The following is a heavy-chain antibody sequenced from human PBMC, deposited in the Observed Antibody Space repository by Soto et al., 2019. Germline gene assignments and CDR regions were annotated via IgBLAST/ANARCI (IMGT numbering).Heavy chain of an antibody. CDR3: ARVDHYYYYGMDV. J-gene: IGHJ6*02. CDR1: GYTFTGYY. Sequence: ASVKVSCKASGYTFTGYYMHWVRQAPGQGLEWMGWINPNSGGTNYAQKFQGWVTMTRDTSISTAYMELSRLRSDDTAVYYCARVDHYYYYGMDVWGQGTTGTVS. CDR2: INPNSGGT. V-gene: IGHV1-2*04.